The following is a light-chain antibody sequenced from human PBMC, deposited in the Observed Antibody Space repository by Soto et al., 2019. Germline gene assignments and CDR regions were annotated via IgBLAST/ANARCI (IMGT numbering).Light chain of an antibody. CDR3: QQYYSYPLT. Sequence: AIRMTQSPSSFSASTGDGVTITCRASQGISSYLAWYQQKPGKAPKLLIYAASTLQSGVPSRFSGSGSGTDFTLTISCLQSEDFATYYCQQYYSYPLTFGGGTKVEIK. CDR1: QGISSY. J-gene: IGKJ4*01. V-gene: IGKV1-8*01. CDR2: AAS.